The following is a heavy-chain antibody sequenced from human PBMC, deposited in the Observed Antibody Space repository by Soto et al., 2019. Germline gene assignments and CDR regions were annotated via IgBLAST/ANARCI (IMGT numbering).Heavy chain of an antibody. CDR2: INHSGST. CDR3: ASFIAAAGYYYYYMDV. D-gene: IGHD6-13*01. J-gene: IGHJ6*03. V-gene: IGHV4-34*01. CDR1: GGSISGYY. Sequence: PSETLSLTCAVYGGSISGYYWSWIRQPPGKGLEWIGEINHSGSTNYNPSLKSRVTISVDTSKNQFSLKLSSVTAADTAVYYCASFIAAAGYYYYYMDVWGKGTTVTVSS.